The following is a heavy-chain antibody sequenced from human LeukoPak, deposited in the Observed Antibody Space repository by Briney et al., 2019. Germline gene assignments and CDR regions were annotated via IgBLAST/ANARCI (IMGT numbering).Heavy chain of an antibody. D-gene: IGHD3-10*01. CDR3: ARTLNSGTKDY. Sequence: GASVKVSCKASGYTFTDYYVHWVRQAPGQGLEWMGWINPNTGGTNYAQNFQGRVTMTRDTSISTAYMELSRLRSDDTAVYYCARTLNSGTKDYWGQGTLVTVSS. CDR1: GYTFTDYY. J-gene: IGHJ4*02. CDR2: INPNTGGT. V-gene: IGHV1-2*02.